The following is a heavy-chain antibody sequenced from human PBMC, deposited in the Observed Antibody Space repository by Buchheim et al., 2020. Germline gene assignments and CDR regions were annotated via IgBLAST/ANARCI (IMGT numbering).Heavy chain of an antibody. CDR3: ARGRYCTNGVCYPESYYYYGMDV. Sequence: QLQLQESGSGLVKPSQTLSLTCAVSGGSISSGGYSWSWIRQTPGKGLEWIGYIYHSGSTYYNPSLKSRVTISVDRSKNQFSLKLSSVTAADTAVYYCARGRYCTNGVCYPESYYYYGMDVWGQGTT. CDR2: IYHSGST. J-gene: IGHJ6*02. D-gene: IGHD2-8*01. V-gene: IGHV4-30-2*01. CDR1: GGSISSGGYS.